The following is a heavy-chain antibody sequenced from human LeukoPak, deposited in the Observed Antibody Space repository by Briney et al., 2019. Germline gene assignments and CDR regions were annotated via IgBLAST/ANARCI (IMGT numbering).Heavy chain of an antibody. CDR3: ANQLSCSSTSCQLYFQH. Sequence: GGSLRLSCAASGFTFSSYAMHWVRQAPGKGLEWVALISYDGSNKYYADSVTGRFTTSRDSSKNTLYLQMNSLRVEDTAVYYCANQLSCSSTSCQLYFQHWGQGTLVTVSS. CDR2: ISYDGSNK. D-gene: IGHD2-2*01. J-gene: IGHJ1*01. V-gene: IGHV3-30-3*01. CDR1: GFTFSSYA.